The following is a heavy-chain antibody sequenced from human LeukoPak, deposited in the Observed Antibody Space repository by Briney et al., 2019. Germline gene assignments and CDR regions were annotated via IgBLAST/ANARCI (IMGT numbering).Heavy chain of an antibody. V-gene: IGHV6-1*01. D-gene: IGHD2-15*01. CDR3: LEGYYFDS. CDR1: GDSVSRNSAA. CDR2: TYYRSKWYN. J-gene: IGHJ4*02. Sequence: SQTLSLTCAISGDSVSRNSAAWNWIRQSPSRVLEWLGRTYYRSKWYNDYAVSVKSRITINPETSKNQFSLQLNSVTPEDTAVYHCLEGYYFDSWGPGALVTVSS.